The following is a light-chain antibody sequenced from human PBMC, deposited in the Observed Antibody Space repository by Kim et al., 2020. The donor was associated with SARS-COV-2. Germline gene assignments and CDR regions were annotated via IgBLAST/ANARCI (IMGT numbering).Light chain of an antibody. J-gene: IGLJ2*01. CDR3: QVWDSSSDPVV. Sequence: PGKTARITWGGNNIGSKSVHWYQQKPGQAPVLVIYYDSDRPSGIPERFSGSNSGNTATLTISRVEAGDEADYYCQVWDSSSDPVVFGGGTQLTVL. V-gene: IGLV3-21*04. CDR1: NIGSKS. CDR2: YDS.